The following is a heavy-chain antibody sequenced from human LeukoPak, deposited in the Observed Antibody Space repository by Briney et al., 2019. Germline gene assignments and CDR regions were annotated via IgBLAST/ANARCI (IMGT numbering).Heavy chain of an antibody. CDR1: GYSISSGYY. CDR2: IYHSGST. D-gene: IGHD5-18*01. CDR3: ARDQVDTAMDY. J-gene: IGHJ4*02. V-gene: IGHV4-38-2*02. Sequence: SETLSLTCTVSGYSISSGYYWGWIRQPPGKGLEWIGSIYHSGSTYYNPSLKSRVTISVDTSKNQFSLKLSSVTAADTAVYYCARDQVDTAMDYWGQGTLVTVSS.